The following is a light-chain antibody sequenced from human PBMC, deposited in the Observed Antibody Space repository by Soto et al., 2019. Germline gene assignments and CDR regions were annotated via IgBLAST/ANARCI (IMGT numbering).Light chain of an antibody. Sequence: EIVLPQSPATLSLSPGERATRSCRASQSVSSSLAWYQQRPGQAPRLLIYDASNRATGIPARFSGSGSGTDFTLTISSLEPEDFAIYYCQQRTNWPLTFGGGTKVEIK. V-gene: IGKV3-11*01. CDR2: DAS. CDR3: QQRTNWPLT. CDR1: QSVSSS. J-gene: IGKJ4*01.